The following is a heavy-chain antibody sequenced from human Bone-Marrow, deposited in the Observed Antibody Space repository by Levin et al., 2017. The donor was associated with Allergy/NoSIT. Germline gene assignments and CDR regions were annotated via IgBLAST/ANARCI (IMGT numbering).Heavy chain of an antibody. CDR2: IRSKGHNYAT. D-gene: IGHD4-23*01. CDR3: SRLGGNYDF. V-gene: IGHV3-73*01. CDR1: GFIFSDSA. Sequence: LSGGSLRLSCAASGFIFSDSALHWVRQASGKGLEWVGRIRSKGHNYATEYGASVKGRFTISRDDSKTTAYLQMNSLKTEDTAMYYCSRLGGNYDFWGQGVLVTVSS. J-gene: IGHJ4*02.